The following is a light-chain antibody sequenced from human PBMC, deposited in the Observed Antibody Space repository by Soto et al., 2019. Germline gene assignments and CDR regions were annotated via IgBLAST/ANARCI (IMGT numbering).Light chain of an antibody. CDR2: DAS. Sequence: EIVLTQSPATLSLSPGEGVALSCGASQSLSNHFLAWYQQKPGLAPRLLIFDASTRATGIPDRFSGSGSGTDFTLTIIRLEPEDFAVYYCHQFGASPTFGGGTKVEFK. CDR1: QSLSNHF. J-gene: IGKJ4*01. CDR3: HQFGASPT. V-gene: IGKV3D-20*01.